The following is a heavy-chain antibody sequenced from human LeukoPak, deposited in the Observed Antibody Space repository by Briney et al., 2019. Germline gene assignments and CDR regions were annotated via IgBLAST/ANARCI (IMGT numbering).Heavy chain of an antibody. Sequence: GGSLRLSCAASGLTFSTYWMSWVRQAPGKGLEWVANINQDGSDKYYVDSVKGRITISRDNAKNSLYLQMNSLRAEDTAVYYCARLWSTAKHYYGSGSYYSSKLHPTPHNWFDPWGQGTLVTVSS. CDR1: GLTFSTYW. CDR3: ARLWSTAKHYYGSGSYYSSKLHPTPHNWFDP. D-gene: IGHD3-10*01. J-gene: IGHJ5*02. CDR2: INQDGSDK. V-gene: IGHV3-7*01.